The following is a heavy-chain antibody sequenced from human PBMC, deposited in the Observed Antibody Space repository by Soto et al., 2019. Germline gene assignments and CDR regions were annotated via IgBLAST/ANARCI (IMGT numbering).Heavy chain of an antibody. CDR3: AKDHFGSGTYYSLIDS. CDR2: ISGSGDTT. J-gene: IGHJ4*02. V-gene: IGHV3-23*01. D-gene: IGHD3-10*01. CDR1: GFTFSSFA. Sequence: PGGSLRLSCAASGFTFSSFAMSWVRQTPGKGLVWVSAISGSGDTTYYADSVKGRFTTSRDNSKNTLSLQMNSLSVDDTAVYYCAKDHFGSGTYYSLIDSWGQGTLVTVSS.